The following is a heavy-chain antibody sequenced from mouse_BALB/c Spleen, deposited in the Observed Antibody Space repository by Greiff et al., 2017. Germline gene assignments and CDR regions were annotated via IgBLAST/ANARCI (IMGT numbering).Heavy chain of an antibody. V-gene: IGHV1S22*01. Sequence: LQQPESELVRPGASVKLSCKASGYTFTSYWMHWVKQRPGQGLEWIGNIYPGSGSTNYDEKFKSKATLTVDTSSSTAYMQLSSLTSEDSAVYYGTRHYYGSSYVYFDYWGQGTTLTVSS. CDR2: IYPGSGST. D-gene: IGHD1-1*01. CDR3: TRHYYGSSYVYFDY. J-gene: IGHJ2*01. CDR1: GYTFTSYW.